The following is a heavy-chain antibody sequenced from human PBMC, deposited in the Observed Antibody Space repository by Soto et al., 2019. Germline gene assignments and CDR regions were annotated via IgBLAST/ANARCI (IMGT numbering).Heavy chain of an antibody. Sequence: GGSLRLSCAASGFTFSSYAMSWVRQAPGKGLEWVSAISGSGGSTYYADSVKGRFTISRDNSKNTLYLQMNSLRAEDTAVYYCAKLAPRGYYGSGSYHPTDLWGQGTLVTVSS. D-gene: IGHD3-10*01. V-gene: IGHV3-23*01. J-gene: IGHJ5*02. CDR3: AKLAPRGYYGSGSYHPTDL. CDR2: ISGSGGST. CDR1: GFTFSSYA.